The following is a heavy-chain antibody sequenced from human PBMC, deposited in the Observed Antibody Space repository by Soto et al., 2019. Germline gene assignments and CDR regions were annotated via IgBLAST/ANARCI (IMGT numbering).Heavy chain of an antibody. D-gene: IGHD3-22*01. CDR2: ISAYNGNT. CDR3: ARDSERVVVTTYWFDP. Sequence: QVQLVQSGAEVKKPGASVKVSCKASGYTFTSYGISWVRQAPGQGREWMGWISAYNGNTNYAQKLQGRVTMTTDTSTSTAYMELRSLRSDDTAVYYCARDSERVVVTTYWFDPWGQGTLVTVSS. CDR1: GYTFTSYG. V-gene: IGHV1-18*04. J-gene: IGHJ5*02.